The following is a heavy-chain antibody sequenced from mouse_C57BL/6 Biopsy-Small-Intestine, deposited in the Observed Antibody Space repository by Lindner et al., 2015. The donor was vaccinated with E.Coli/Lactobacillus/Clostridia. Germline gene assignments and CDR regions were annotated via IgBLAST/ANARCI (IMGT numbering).Heavy chain of an antibody. J-gene: IGHJ4*01. CDR3: AKDYYDGSPYAMDY. Sequence: VQLQESGPVLVAPSQSLSITCTVSGFSLTSYGVHWVRQPPGKGLEWLGVIWAGGSTNYNSALMSRLSISKDNSKSQVFLKMNSLQTDDTAIYYCAKDYYDGSPYAMDYWGQGTSVTVSS. CDR2: IWAGGST. D-gene: IGHD1-1*01. V-gene: IGHV2-9*02. CDR1: GFSLTSYG.